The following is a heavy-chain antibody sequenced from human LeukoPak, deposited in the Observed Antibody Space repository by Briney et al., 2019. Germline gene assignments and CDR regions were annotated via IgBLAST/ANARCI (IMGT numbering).Heavy chain of an antibody. CDR3: ARDLDSSREDV. J-gene: IGHJ6*02. D-gene: IGHD3-22*01. Sequence: ASVKVSCKASGYTFTSYAMHWVRQAPGQRLEWMGWINAGNGNTKYSQKFQGRVTITRDTSASTAYMGLSSLRSEGTAVYYCARDLDSSREDVWGQGTTITVSS. CDR2: INAGNGNT. V-gene: IGHV1-3*01. CDR1: GYTFTSYA.